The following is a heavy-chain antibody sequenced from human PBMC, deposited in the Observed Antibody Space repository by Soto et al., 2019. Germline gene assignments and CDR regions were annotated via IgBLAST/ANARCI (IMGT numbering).Heavy chain of an antibody. D-gene: IGHD6-19*01. Sequence: GGSLRLSCAVSGFTLATYSMNWVRQAPGKGLEWISFINKNGFTIYYADSVKGRFTISRDYAKNSLYLQMDSLRHEDTAVYYCARGAVTGTSLFDYWGLGTLVTVSS. CDR2: INKNGFTI. J-gene: IGHJ4*02. CDR3: ARGAVTGTSLFDY. CDR1: GFTLATYS. V-gene: IGHV3-48*02.